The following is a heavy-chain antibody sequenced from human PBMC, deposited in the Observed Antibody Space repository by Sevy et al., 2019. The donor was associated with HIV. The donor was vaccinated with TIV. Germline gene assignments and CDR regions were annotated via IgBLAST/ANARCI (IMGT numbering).Heavy chain of an antibody. V-gene: IGHV3-66*01. CDR1: GLSVSDNY. D-gene: IGHD3-22*01. Sequence: GGSLRLSCAASGLSVSDNYMNWVRQAPGKGLELVSVIYSDGRTYYPDSVKGRFTISRDNSKNTLYLHMNNLRPEDTAVYYCARDRYYDASGYYYYYYGMDVWGQGTTVTVSS. CDR2: IYSDGRT. J-gene: IGHJ6*02. CDR3: ARDRYYDASGYYYYYYGMDV.